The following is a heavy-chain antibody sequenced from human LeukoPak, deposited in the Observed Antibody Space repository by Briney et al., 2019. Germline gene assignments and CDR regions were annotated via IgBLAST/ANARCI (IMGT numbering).Heavy chain of an antibody. CDR2: ISNTGRTL. J-gene: IGHJ5*02. CDR1: GFMVSSYT. V-gene: IGHV3-48*01. D-gene: IGHD6-19*01. Sequence: PGGSLRLSCAASGFMVSSYTMNWVRQTPEKGLEWISYISNTGRTLHYADSVKGRFTISRDAAENSVYLQMNSLRVDDTAIYYCVRGDSSGWFLGRLDPWGQGTLVTVSS. CDR3: VRGDSSGWFLGRLDP.